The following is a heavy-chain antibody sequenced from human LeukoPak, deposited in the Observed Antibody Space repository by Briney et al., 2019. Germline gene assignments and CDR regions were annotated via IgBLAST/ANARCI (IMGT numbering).Heavy chain of an antibody. CDR1: GGSISSSSYY. Sequence: KPSETLSLTCTVSGGSISSSSYYWGWIRQPPGKGLEWIGSIYYSGSTYYNPSLKSRVTISVDTSKNQFSLKLSSVTAADTAVYYCARAMYYYDSSGYYFDYWGQGTLVTVSS. V-gene: IGHV4-39*07. D-gene: IGHD3-22*01. J-gene: IGHJ4*02. CDR2: IYYSGST. CDR3: ARAMYYYDSSGYYFDY.